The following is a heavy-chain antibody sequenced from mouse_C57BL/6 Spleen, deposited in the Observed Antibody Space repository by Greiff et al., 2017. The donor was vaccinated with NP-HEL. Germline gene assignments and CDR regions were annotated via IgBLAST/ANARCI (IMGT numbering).Heavy chain of an antibody. CDR1: GYTFTSYW. J-gene: IGHJ4*01. Sequence: QVQLQQSGAELVKPGASVKMSCKASGYTFTSYWITWVKQRPGQGLEWIGDIYPGSGSTNYNEKFKSKATLTVDTSSSTAYMQLSSLTSEDSAVYYCANYYGYDGYAMDYWGQGTSVTVSS. D-gene: IGHD2-2*01. CDR2: IYPGSGST. V-gene: IGHV1-55*01. CDR3: ANYYGYDGYAMDY.